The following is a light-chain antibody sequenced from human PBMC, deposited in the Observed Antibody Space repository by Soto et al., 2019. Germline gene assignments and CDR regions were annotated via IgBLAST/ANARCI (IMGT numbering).Light chain of an antibody. V-gene: IGKV1-5*03. CDR3: QQYADYSWT. CDR1: QTIGGW. CDR2: GVS. Sequence: DIQMTQSPSTLSASVGDRVTITCRASQTIGGWLAWFQQKPGKAPNLLIYGVSSVESGVPSRFSGSGSGTTFTLTITNLQPDYFATYYCQQYADYSWTFGQGTKVEGK. J-gene: IGKJ1*01.